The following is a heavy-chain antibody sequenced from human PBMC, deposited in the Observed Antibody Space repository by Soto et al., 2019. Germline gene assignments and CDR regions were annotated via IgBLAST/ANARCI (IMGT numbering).Heavy chain of an antibody. D-gene: IGHD5-12*01. CDR3: ARLSGYSGYDSVGRVDY. V-gene: IGHV3-33*01. CDR2: IWYDGSNK. CDR1: GFTFSSYG. Sequence: QVQLVESGGGVVQPGRSLRLSCAASGFTFSSYGMHWVRQAPGKGLEWVAVIWYDGSNKYYADSVKGRFTISRDNSKHSLYLQMNSLRAEDTAVYYCARLSGYSGYDSVGRVDYWGQGTLVTVSS. J-gene: IGHJ4*02.